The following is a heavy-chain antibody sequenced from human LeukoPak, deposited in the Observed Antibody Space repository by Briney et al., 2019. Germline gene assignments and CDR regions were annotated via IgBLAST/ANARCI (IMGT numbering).Heavy chain of an antibody. J-gene: IGHJ4*02. CDR2: ILNDGGST. Sequence: GGSLGLSCAASGFTFNRYWMHWVRQAPGEGPVWVAHILNDGGSTSYADSVKGRFTISRDNAKNTLSLQMNSLRAEDTAVYYCVRHNYGYDYWGQGTPVTVSS. D-gene: IGHD5-18*01. V-gene: IGHV3-74*01. CDR1: GFTFNRYW. CDR3: VRHNYGYDY.